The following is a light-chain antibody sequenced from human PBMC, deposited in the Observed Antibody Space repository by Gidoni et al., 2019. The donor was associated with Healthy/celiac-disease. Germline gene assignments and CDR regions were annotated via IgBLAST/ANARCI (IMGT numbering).Light chain of an antibody. CDR2: AAS. CDR3: QQSYTTEVT. Sequence: DIQMTQSPSSLSASVGDRVTITCRASQSISSYLNWYQQKPGKAPTLLIYAASSLQSGVPSRFSGSGSGTDFTLTISSLQPENFATYYCQQSYTTEVTFGPGTKVDIK. J-gene: IGKJ3*01. CDR1: QSISSY. V-gene: IGKV1-39*01.